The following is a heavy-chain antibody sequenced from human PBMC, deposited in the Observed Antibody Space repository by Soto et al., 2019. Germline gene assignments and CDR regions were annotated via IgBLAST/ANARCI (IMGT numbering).Heavy chain of an antibody. CDR1: GGSISSGDYY. Sequence: SETLSLTFTVSGGSISSGDYYWSWIRQPPGKGLELVGYIYYSGSTYYNTSLKSRVTISVDTSKNQFSLKLSSVTAADTAVYYCVRSSSSKIPLPXWGQVTLVTVSX. V-gene: IGHV4-30-4*01. CDR3: VRSSSSKIPLPX. J-gene: IGHJ4*02. D-gene: IGHD6-13*01. CDR2: IYYSGST.